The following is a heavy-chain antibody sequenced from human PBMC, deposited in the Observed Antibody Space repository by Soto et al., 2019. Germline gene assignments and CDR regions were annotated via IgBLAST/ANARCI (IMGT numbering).Heavy chain of an antibody. J-gene: IGHJ5*02. CDR2: IYTSASI. CDR3: ARDLTISSTDGPLDP. CDR1: GADINTYS. V-gene: IGHV4-4*07. D-gene: IGHD1-1*01. Sequence: PSETLSLTCSVSGADINTYSWTWIRQPAGKGLEWIGRIYTSASINYNPSLKGRVTLSVDTSTNQVSLKVSSVTAADTAVYYCARDLTISSTDGPLDPWGHGTLVTVSS.